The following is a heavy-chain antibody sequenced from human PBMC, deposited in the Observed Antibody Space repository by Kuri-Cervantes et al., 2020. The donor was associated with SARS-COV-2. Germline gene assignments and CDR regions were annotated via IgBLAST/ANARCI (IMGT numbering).Heavy chain of an antibody. CDR3: ARDPDGWFGEPPDAFDI. J-gene: IGHJ3*02. V-gene: IGHV1-18*01. D-gene: IGHD3-10*01. CDR1: GYTFTSYG. CDR2: ISAYNGNT. Sequence: ASVKVSCKASGYTFTSYGISWVRQAPGQGLEWMGWISAYNGNTNYAQKLQGRVTMTTDTSTSTAYMELRSLRSDDTAVYYCARDPDGWFGEPPDAFDIWGQGTMVTVSS.